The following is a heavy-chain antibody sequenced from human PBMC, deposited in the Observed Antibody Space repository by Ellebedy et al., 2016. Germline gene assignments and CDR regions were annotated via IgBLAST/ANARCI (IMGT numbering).Heavy chain of an antibody. CDR3: AAAYCGGDCYGTYYYYYGMDV. D-gene: IGHD2-21*02. CDR1: GYTFNHYG. Sequence: ASVKVSCXASGYTFNHYGFSWVRQAPGQGLEWMGWISAYDGNTKYAQKLQGRVTMTTDTSTSTAYMELRSLGSDDTAVYYCAAAYCGGDCYGTYYYYYGMDVWGHGTTVTVSS. J-gene: IGHJ6*02. CDR2: ISAYDGNT. V-gene: IGHV1-18*01.